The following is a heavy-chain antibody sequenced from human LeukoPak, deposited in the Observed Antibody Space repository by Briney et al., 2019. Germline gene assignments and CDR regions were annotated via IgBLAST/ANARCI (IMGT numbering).Heavy chain of an antibody. Sequence: SETLSLTCTVSGYSISSGYYWGWIRQPPGKGLEWIGSIYHSGSTYYNPSLKSRVTISVDTSKNQFSLKLSSVTAADTAVYYCARVAPTTVTTWDAFDIWGQGTMVTVSS. V-gene: IGHV4-38-2*02. CDR2: IYHSGST. CDR1: GYSISSGYY. D-gene: IGHD4-17*01. CDR3: ARVAPTTVTTWDAFDI. J-gene: IGHJ3*02.